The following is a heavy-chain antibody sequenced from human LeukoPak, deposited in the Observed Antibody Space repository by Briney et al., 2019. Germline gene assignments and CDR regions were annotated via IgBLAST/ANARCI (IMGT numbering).Heavy chain of an antibody. CDR2: IRYDGSNK. J-gene: IGHJ6*03. Sequence: PGGSLRLSCAASGFTFSSYGMHWVRQAPGKGLEWVAFIRYDGSNKYYADSVKGRLTISRDNSKNTLYLQMNSLRAEDTAVYYCAKGAHAAIYYYFMDVWGKGTTVTISS. CDR3: AKGAHAAIYYYFMDV. D-gene: IGHD6-25*01. CDR1: GFTFSSYG. V-gene: IGHV3-30*02.